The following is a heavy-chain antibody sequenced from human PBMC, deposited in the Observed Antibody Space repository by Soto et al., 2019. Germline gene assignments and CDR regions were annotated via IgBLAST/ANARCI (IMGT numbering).Heavy chain of an antibody. J-gene: IGHJ4*02. CDR2: IYHSGST. CDR3: ARAGGLGAVAVDY. D-gene: IGHD6-19*01. Sequence: QLQLQESGSGLVKPSQTLSLTCAVSGGSISSGGYSWSWIRQPPGQGLEWIGYIYHSGSTYYNPSLNSRVTISVDRSKNQLSLKLGCVTAADKAVYYCARAGGLGAVAVDYWGQGTLVTVSA. CDR1: GGSISSGGYS. V-gene: IGHV4-30-2*01.